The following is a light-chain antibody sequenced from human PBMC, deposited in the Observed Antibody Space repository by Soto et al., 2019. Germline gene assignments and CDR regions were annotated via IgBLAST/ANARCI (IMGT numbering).Light chain of an antibody. CDR1: QSVSSSF. Sequence: EIVLTQSPGTLSLSPGERATLSCRASQSVSSSFLAWFQQKPGQAPRLLIYGASSRATGIPDRFSGSGSGTDFTLTTSRLEPEDFAVYYCQQYSSSPITFGQGTRLEIK. CDR2: GAS. J-gene: IGKJ5*01. CDR3: QQYSSSPIT. V-gene: IGKV3-20*01.